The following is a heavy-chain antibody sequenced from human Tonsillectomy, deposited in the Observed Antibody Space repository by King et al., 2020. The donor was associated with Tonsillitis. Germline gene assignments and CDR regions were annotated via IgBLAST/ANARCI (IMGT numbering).Heavy chain of an antibody. Sequence: VQLVESGGGLVKPGGSLRLSCAASGFIFSDYYMSWIRQAPGKGLEWVAYIRSNTGYTNYADSVKGRFTISRDNAKNSLYLQMNSLRAEDTAVYYCARWLVATATRGDDGFDIWGQGTMVTVSS. CDR1: GFIFSDYY. V-gene: IGHV3-11*06. D-gene: IGHD2-21*02. CDR3: ARWLVATATRGDDGFDI. J-gene: IGHJ3*02. CDR2: IRSNTGYT.